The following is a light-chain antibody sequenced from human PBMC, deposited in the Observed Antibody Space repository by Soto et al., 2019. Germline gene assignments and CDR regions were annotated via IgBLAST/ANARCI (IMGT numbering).Light chain of an antibody. CDR2: GAS. J-gene: IGKJ1*01. CDR1: QSVSSNY. V-gene: IGKV3-20*01. CDR3: QQYGSSPWT. Sequence: EIVLTQSPGTLSLSPGERATLSCRASQSVSSNYLAWYQQKPGQAPRPLIYGASSRATGIPDRFSGSGAGTDFPLTISRLEPEDFAGYYCQQYGSSPWTFCQGTK.